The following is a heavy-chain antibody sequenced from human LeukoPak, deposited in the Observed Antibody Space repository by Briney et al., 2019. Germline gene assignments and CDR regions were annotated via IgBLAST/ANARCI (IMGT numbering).Heavy chain of an antibody. CDR2: ISGSGGST. CDR3: AKVGYSGSYLINGGWLDP. Sequence: GGSLRLSCAASGFTFSSYGMSWVRQAPGKGLEWVSAISGSGGSTYYADSVKGRFTISRDNSKNTLYLQMNSLRAEDTAVYYCAKVGYSGSYLINGGWLDPWGQGTLVTVSS. J-gene: IGHJ5*02. D-gene: IGHD1-26*01. V-gene: IGHV3-23*01. CDR1: GFTFSSYG.